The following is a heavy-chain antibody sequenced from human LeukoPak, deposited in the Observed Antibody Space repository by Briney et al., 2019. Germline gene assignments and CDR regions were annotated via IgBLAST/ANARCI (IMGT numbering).Heavy chain of an antibody. CDR2: ITLSGGTT. CDR3: ARDRVITPFFDF. Sequence: GGSLRLSCAASGFTFSNYAMNWVRQAPGKGLEWVSTITLSGGTTYYADSVMGRFTISRDNSENTLYLQMNSLRVEDTALYYCARDRVITPFFDFWGQGTLVTVSS. D-gene: IGHD3-10*01. J-gene: IGHJ4*02. V-gene: IGHV3-23*01. CDR1: GFTFSNYA.